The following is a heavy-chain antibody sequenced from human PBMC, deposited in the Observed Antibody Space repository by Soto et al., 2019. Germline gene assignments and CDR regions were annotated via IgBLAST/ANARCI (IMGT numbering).Heavy chain of an antibody. V-gene: IGHV4-59*01. J-gene: IGHJ6*02. CDR3: ARVTRITIFGVVILDPYYYYGMDV. Sequence: SETLSLTCTVSGGSISSYSWSWIRQPPGKGLEWIGYIYYSGSTNYNPSLKSRVTISVDTSKNQFSPKLSSVTAADTAVYYCARVTRITIFGVVILDPYYYYGMDVWGQGTTVTVSS. D-gene: IGHD3-3*01. CDR2: IYYSGST. CDR1: GGSISSYS.